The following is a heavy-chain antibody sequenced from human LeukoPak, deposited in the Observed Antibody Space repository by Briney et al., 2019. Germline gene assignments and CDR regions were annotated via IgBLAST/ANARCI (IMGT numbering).Heavy chain of an antibody. V-gene: IGHV4-39*01. J-gene: IGHJ4*02. CDR3: ARNDLNSGSYDY. Sequence: SETLSLTCTVSGGSISSSSYYWGWIRQPPGKGLEWIGSIYYSGSTYYNPSLKSRVTISVDTSKNQFSLKLSSVTAADTAVYYCARNDLNSGSYDYWGQGTLVTVSS. CDR2: IYYSGST. CDR1: GGSISSSSYY. D-gene: IGHD1-26*01.